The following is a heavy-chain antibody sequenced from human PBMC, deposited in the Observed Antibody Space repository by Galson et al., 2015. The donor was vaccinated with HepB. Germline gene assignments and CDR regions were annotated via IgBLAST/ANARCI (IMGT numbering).Heavy chain of an antibody. J-gene: IGHJ4*02. CDR3: ARSDYYGSGTTEY. D-gene: IGHD3-10*01. Sequence: SLRLSCAASGFTFSSYGMHWVRQAPGKGLEWVAVIWYDGNNKYYADSVKGRFTISRDNSKNTLYLRVNSLRVEDTAVYYCARSDYYGSGTTEYWGQGILVTVSS. V-gene: IGHV3-33*08. CDR1: GFTFSSYG. CDR2: IWYDGNNK.